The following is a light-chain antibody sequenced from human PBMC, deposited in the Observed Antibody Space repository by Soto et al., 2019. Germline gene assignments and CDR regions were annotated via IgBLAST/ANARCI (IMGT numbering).Light chain of an antibody. CDR2: EGT. Sequence: QSALTQPASVSGSPGQSITISCTGTSSDVGSYNLVSWYQQHPGKAPKLIIYEGTRRPPGVSNRLSGSKSGNTASLTISGLQADDEADYYCCSYAGSSTFVFGTGTQLTVL. CDR3: CSYAGSSTFV. V-gene: IGLV2-23*01. J-gene: IGLJ1*01. CDR1: SSDVGSYNL.